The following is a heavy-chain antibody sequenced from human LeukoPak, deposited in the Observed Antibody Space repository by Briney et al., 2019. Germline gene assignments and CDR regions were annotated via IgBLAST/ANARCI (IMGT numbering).Heavy chain of an antibody. CDR1: GGSISSGGYS. CDR3: ARGTGVRGVSLHYYYGMDV. Sequence: SETLSLTCAVSGGSISSGGYSWSWIRQPPGKGLEWIGYIYHSGSTYYNPSLKSRVTISVDRSKNQFSLKLSSVTAADTAVYYCARGTGVRGVSLHYYYGMDVWGQGTTVTVSS. CDR2: IYHSGST. D-gene: IGHD3-10*01. J-gene: IGHJ6*02. V-gene: IGHV4-30-2*01.